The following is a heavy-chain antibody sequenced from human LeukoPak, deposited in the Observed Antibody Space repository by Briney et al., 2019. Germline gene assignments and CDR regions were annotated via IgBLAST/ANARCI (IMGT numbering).Heavy chain of an antibody. CDR2: SSSSSSYI. J-gene: IGHJ4*02. V-gene: IGHV3-21*01. CDR1: GFTFSSYS. CDR3: ARVRPQTYYYGSGSYSDY. Sequence: GGSLRLSCAASGFTFSSYSMNWVRQAPGKGLEWVSSSSSSSSYIYYADSVKGRFTISRDNAKNSLYLQMNSLRAEDTAVYYCARVRPQTYYYGSGSYSDYWGQGTLVTVSS. D-gene: IGHD3-10*01.